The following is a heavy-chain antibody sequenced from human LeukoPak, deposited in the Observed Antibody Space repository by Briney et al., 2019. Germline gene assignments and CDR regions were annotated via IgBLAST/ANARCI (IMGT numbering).Heavy chain of an antibody. Sequence: GGSLRLSCAASGFTFSSYSMNWVRQAPGKGLEWVSSISSSSSYIYYADSVKGRFTISRDNAKSSLFLQMNSLRAEDTAVYYCARDRDDYGYNWFDPWGQGTLVTVSS. CDR3: ARDRDDYGYNWFDP. CDR1: GFTFSSYS. J-gene: IGHJ5*02. V-gene: IGHV3-21*01. CDR2: ISSSSSYI. D-gene: IGHD4-17*01.